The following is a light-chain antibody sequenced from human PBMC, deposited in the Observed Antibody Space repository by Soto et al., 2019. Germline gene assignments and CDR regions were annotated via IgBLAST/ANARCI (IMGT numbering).Light chain of an antibody. V-gene: IGLV2-14*01. J-gene: IGLJ3*02. CDR1: SIDVGGYNY. CDR2: EVN. Sequence: QSALTQPASVSGSPGQSVTISCTGTSIDVGGYNYVSWYQQYPGKAPKLLIYEVNNRASGVSNRFSGSKSGNTASLTISGLQAEDEADYYCDSYRVSSTPWVFGGGTRLTVL. CDR3: DSYRVSSTPWV.